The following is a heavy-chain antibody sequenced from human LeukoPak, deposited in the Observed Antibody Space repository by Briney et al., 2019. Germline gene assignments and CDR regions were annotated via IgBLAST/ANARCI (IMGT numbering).Heavy chain of an antibody. CDR2: INPNSGGT. CDR3: TVVSSGYYIMFDY. Sequence: ASVKVSCKASGYTFTGYYMHWVRQAPGQGLEWMGWINPNSGGTNYAQKFQGRVTMTRDTSISTAYMELSRLRSDDTAVYYCTVVSSGYYIMFDYWGQGTLVTVFS. V-gene: IGHV1-2*02. D-gene: IGHD3-22*01. J-gene: IGHJ4*02. CDR1: GYTFTGYY.